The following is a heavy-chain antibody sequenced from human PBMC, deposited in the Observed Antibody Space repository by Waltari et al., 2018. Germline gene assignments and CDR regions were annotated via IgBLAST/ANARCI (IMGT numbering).Heavy chain of an antibody. J-gene: IGHJ6*03. CDR3: ARAKTGDYYYYYMDV. Sequence: EVQLVESGGGLVQPGGSLRLSCAASGFTFRRYNMTWVRQAPGKGLEWLAYISSFGTTDYADSVKGRFTISRDNADNSLSLQMNSLRAEDTAVYYCARAKTGDYYYYYMDVWGKGTTVTISS. V-gene: IGHV3-48*04. D-gene: IGHD3-10*01. CDR2: ISSFGTT. CDR1: GFTFRRYN.